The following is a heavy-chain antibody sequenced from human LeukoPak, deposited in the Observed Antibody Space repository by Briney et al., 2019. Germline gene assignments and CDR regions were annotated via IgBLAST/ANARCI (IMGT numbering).Heavy chain of an antibody. CDR2: ISAYNGNT. D-gene: IGHD2-2*01. CDR3: ARDLGYCSSTSCYGFDY. CDR1: GYTFTSYG. V-gene: IGHV1-18*01. J-gene: IGHJ4*02. Sequence: ASVKVSCKASGYTFTSYGISWVRQAPGQGPEWMGWISAYNGNTNYAQKLQGRVTMTTDTSTSTAYMELRSLRSDDTAMYYCARDLGYCSSTSCYGFDYWGQGTLVTVSS.